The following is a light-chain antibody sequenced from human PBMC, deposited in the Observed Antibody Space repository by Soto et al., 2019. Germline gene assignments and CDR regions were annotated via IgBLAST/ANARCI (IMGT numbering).Light chain of an antibody. CDR1: QSVSSY. J-gene: IGKJ4*01. V-gene: IGKV3-11*01. Sequence: EIVLTQSPVTLSLSPGERATLSCRASQSVSSYLAWYQQKPGQAPRLLVYDASNRATGIPARFSGSGSGTDFPLTISSLEPEVFAVYYCQQRYIGLTFGGGTKVEMK. CDR2: DAS. CDR3: QQRYIGLT.